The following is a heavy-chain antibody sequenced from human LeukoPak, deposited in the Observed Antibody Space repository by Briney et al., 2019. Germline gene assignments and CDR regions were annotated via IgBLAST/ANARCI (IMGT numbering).Heavy chain of an antibody. V-gene: IGHV6-1*01. CDR2: TYYRSKWYN. D-gene: IGHD3-22*01. Sequence: SQTLSLTCAISGDSVSSNSVAWNWIRQSPSRGLEWLGRTYYRSKWYNDYAVSVKSRITINPDTSKNQLSLRLNSVTPEDTAVYYCARGDSSGYYARLYYFDYWGQGTLVTVSS. CDR1: GDSVSSNSVA. CDR3: ARGDSSGYYARLYYFDY. J-gene: IGHJ4*02.